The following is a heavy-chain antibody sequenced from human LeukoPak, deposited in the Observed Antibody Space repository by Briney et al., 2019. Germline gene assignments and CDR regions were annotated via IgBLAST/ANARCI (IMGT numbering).Heavy chain of an antibody. V-gene: IGHV4-39*01. D-gene: IGHD5-18*01. Sequence: TSETLSLTCTVSGGSISSSSYYWGWIRQPPGKGLEWIGSIYYSGSTYYNPSLKSRVTISVDTSKNQFSLKLSSVTAAETAVYYCARKSYGLEIDYWGQGTLVTVSS. J-gene: IGHJ4*02. CDR1: GGSISSSSYY. CDR2: IYYSGST. CDR3: ARKSYGLEIDY.